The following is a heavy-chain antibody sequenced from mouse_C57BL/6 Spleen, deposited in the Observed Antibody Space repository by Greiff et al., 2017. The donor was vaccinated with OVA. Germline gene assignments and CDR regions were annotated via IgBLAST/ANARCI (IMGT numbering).Heavy chain of an antibody. CDR3: ARHEGVNYYAMDY. Sequence: VQGVESGPGLVAPSQSLSITCTVSGFSLTSYGVHWVRQPPGKGLERLVVIWSDGSTTYNSALKSRLSISKDNSKSQVFLKMNSLQTDDTAMYYCARHEGVNYYAMDYWGQGTSVTVSS. CDR2: IWSDGST. CDR1: GFSLTSYG. V-gene: IGHV2-6-1*01. J-gene: IGHJ4*01.